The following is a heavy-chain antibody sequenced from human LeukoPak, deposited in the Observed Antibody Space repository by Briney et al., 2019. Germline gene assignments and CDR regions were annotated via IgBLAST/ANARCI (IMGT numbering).Heavy chain of an antibody. Sequence: GGSLRLSCAASGFTFSSYAMSWVRQAPGKGLEWVSGISTSGASTSNAESVKGRFTISRDNPRNTLYMQMNSLRAEDTALYYCAIMHPYYDGSGYWVQWGQGTLVTVSS. CDR1: GFTFSSYA. J-gene: IGHJ4*02. D-gene: IGHD3-22*01. V-gene: IGHV3-23*01. CDR2: ISTSGAST. CDR3: AIMHPYYDGSGYWVQ.